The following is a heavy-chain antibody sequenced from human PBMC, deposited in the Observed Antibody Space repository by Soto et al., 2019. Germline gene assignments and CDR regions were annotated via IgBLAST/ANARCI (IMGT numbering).Heavy chain of an antibody. J-gene: IGHJ4*02. D-gene: IGHD3-16*02. CDR3: ARGVFYDYVWGSYRSTPYYFEY. Sequence: SETLSLTCAVSGGSISSGGYSWSWIRQPPGKGLEWIGYIYHNGSTYYNPSLKSRVTISVDRSKNQFSLKLSSVTAADTAVYYCARGVFYDYVWGSYRSTPYYFEYWGQGTLVTVSS. CDR1: GGSISSGGYS. V-gene: IGHV4-30-2*01. CDR2: IYHNGST.